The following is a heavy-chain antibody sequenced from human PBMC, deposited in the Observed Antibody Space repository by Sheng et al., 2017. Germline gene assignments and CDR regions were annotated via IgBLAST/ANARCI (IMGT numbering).Heavy chain of an antibody. V-gene: IGHV3-15*01. CDR3: TAGVGATDHDY. CDR1: GLTFTDAW. CDR2: IKSKTNGGTT. Sequence: EVQLVESGGGLVEPRGSLRLSCAASGLTFTDAWMSWVRQAPGKGLEWVGRIKSKTNGGTTDYAAPVKGRFTISRDDSKNTLSVQMNSLQSEDTAVYYCTAGVGATDHDYWGQGTLVTVSS. D-gene: IGHD1-26*01. J-gene: IGHJ4*02.